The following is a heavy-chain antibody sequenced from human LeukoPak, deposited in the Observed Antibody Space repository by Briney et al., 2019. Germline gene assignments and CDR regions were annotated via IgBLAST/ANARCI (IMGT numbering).Heavy chain of an antibody. J-gene: IGHJ6*04. V-gene: IGHV3-53*01. CDR2: VYSDGST. CDR1: GFTVSSNC. Sequence: GGSLRLSCAVSGFTVSSNCMTWVRQAPGKGLEWVSVVYSDGSTYYADSVKGRFTISRDNSRNTLYLQMNSLRAEDTALYYCARAASGSGSYWVVWGKGTTVTVSS. D-gene: IGHD3-10*01. CDR3: ARAASGSGSYWVV.